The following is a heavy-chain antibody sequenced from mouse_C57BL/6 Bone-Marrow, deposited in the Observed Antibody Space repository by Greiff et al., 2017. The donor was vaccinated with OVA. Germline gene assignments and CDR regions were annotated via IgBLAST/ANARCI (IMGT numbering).Heavy chain of an antibody. CDR1: GYTFTSYT. V-gene: IGHV1-4*01. J-gene: IGHJ2*01. CDR2: IDPTNDYT. Sequence: VQRVESGAELARPGASVKMSCKASGYTFTSYTIHWVKQRPGQGLEWIGYIDPTNDYTNYNQKFKGKATLTADKSSRTAYMQLSSLTSEASSVYSCTRGYCFDYWGQGTTLTVSS. CDR3: TRGYCFDY.